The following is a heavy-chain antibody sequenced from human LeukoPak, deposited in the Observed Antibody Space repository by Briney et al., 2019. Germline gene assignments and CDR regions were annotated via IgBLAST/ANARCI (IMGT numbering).Heavy chain of an antibody. CDR1: GYTFTSYG. Sequence: ASVKVSCKASGYTFTSYGISWVRQAPGQGLEWMGWISAYNGNTNYAQKLQGRVTMTTDTSTSTAYMELRSLRSEDTAVYYCARDSDRDYGEGFYYGMDVWGQGTTVTVSS. CDR3: ARDSDRDYGEGFYYGMDV. J-gene: IGHJ6*02. D-gene: IGHD4-17*01. CDR2: ISAYNGNT. V-gene: IGHV1-18*01.